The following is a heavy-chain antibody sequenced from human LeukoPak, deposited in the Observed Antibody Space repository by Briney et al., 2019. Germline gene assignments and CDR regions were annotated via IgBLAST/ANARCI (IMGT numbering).Heavy chain of an antibody. J-gene: IGHJ2*01. V-gene: IGHV4-34*01. CDR1: GGSFSGYY. Sequence: SETLSLTCAVYGGSFSGYYWSWIRQPPGNGLEWIGEINHSGSTNYNPSLKSRVTISVDTSKNQFSLKLSSVTAADTAVYYCARSAKDFDLWGRGTLVTVSS. CDR2: INHSGST. CDR3: ARSAKDFDL.